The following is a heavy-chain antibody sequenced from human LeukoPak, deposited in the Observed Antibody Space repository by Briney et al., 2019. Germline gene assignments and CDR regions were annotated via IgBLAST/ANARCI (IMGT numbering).Heavy chain of an antibody. D-gene: IGHD3-10*01. V-gene: IGHV4-59*01. CDR2: IYYSGST. Sequence: SETLSLTGTVSGGSISSYYWSWIRQPPGKGLEWIGYIYYSGSTNYNPSLKSRVTISVDTSKNQFSLKLSSVTAADTAVYYCARVDYYGSGSYEWFDPWGQGTLVTVSS. J-gene: IGHJ5*02. CDR1: GGSISSYY. CDR3: ARVDYYGSGSYEWFDP.